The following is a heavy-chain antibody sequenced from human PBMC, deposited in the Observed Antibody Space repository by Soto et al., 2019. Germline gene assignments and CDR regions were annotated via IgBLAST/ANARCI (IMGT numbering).Heavy chain of an antibody. CDR1: GFSLRTTGVG. Sequence: QITLKESGPTLVEPTQTLTLTCTYSGFSLRTTGVGVGWIRQPPGKALEWLGIIYWNDDKRYSPSLKNRFTLTCDISKIQVGLTWTNMDPGDTATYYCAHTWGLPFDYWGQGTLVIVSS. D-gene: IGHD3-16*01. J-gene: IGHJ4*02. CDR3: AHTWGLPFDY. CDR2: IYWNDDK. V-gene: IGHV2-5*01.